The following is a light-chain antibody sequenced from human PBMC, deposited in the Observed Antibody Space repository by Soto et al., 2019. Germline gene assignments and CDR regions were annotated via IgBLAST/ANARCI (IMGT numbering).Light chain of an antibody. J-gene: IGKJ1*01. CDR1: ESLLHSNGYNY. CDR3: MQPLQSWT. CDR2: LGS. Sequence: LFVPVTRGGAASSSCRASESLLHSNGYNYLDWYLQKPGQSPQLLIYLGSNRASGVPDRFSGSGSGTDFTLKISRVEAEDVGVYYCMQPLQSWTFGQGTKVAIK. V-gene: IGKV2-28*01.